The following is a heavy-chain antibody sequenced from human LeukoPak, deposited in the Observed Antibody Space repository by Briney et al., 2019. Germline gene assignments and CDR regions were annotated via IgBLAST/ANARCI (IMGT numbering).Heavy chain of an antibody. D-gene: IGHD3-10*01. CDR3: AREGYYGSGSPPSLYFDY. J-gene: IGHJ4*02. Sequence: GGSLRLSCAASGFTFRNYVIHWVRQAPGKGLEWVAVTSSDLNVKLYADSVKGRFTISRDNSRSTLYLQMNSLRPEDTAIYYCAREGYYGSGSPPSLYFDYWGQGTLVTYSS. CDR1: GFTFRNYV. CDR2: TSSDLNVK. V-gene: IGHV3-30-3*01.